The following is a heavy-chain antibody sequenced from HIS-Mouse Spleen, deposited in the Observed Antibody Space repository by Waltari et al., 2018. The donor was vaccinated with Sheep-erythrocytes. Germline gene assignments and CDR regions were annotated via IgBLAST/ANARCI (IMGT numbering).Heavy chain of an antibody. CDR3: ARVPPGYYDFWSGPTGPRWFDP. V-gene: IGHV4-39*07. CDR2: IYYSGST. D-gene: IGHD3-3*01. CDR1: GGSISSSSYS. J-gene: IGHJ5*02. Sequence: QLQLQESGPGLVKPSETLSLTCTVSGGSISSSSYSWGWIRQPPGKGLEWIGSIYYSGSTYYNPSLKSRVTISVDTSKNQFSLKLSSVTAADTAVYYCARVPPGYYDFWSGPTGPRWFDPWGQGTLVTVSS.